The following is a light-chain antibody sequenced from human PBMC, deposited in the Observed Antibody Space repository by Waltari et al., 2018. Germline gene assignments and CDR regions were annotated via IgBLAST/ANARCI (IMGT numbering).Light chain of an antibody. CDR1: RSFGTG. CDR3: HQTSSLPET. CDR2: DAS. Sequence: EVVLTQSPDFQSVTPKEKGTITCRPPRSFGTGLHWYQEKPVQSPKLRIKDASQSISGVPPRFSGSGSGTDFTLTINSLEAEDAATYYCHQTSSLPETFGQGTKVEIK. V-gene: IGKV6-21*02. J-gene: IGKJ1*01.